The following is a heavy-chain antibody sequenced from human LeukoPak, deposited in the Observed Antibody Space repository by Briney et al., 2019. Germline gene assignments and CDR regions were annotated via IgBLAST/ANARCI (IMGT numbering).Heavy chain of an antibody. V-gene: IGHV3-11*01. D-gene: IGHD3-16*01. J-gene: IGHJ4*02. Sequence: GGSLRLSCAASGFTFSDYYMSWLRQAPGKGLEWISYISSSSSTIYYADSVKGRFTISRDNAKNSLYLQMNSLRAEDTAVYYCARRSSWGYFDYWGQGTLVTVSA. CDR1: GFTFSDYY. CDR2: ISSSSSTI. CDR3: ARRSSWGYFDY.